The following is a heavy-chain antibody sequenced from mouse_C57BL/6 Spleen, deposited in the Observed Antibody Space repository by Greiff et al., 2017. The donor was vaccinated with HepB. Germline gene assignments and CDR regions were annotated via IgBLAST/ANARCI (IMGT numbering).Heavy chain of an antibody. Sequence: VQLQQSGAELARPGASVKLSCKASGYTFTSYGISWVKQRTGQGLEWIGEIYPRSGNTYYNEKFKGKAPLTADKSSSTAYMELRSLTSEDSAVYFCAREDYANPGYYAMDYWGQGTSVTVSS. D-gene: IGHD2-1*01. V-gene: IGHV1-81*01. CDR1: GYTFTSYG. J-gene: IGHJ4*01. CDR2: IYPRSGNT. CDR3: AREDYANPGYYAMDY.